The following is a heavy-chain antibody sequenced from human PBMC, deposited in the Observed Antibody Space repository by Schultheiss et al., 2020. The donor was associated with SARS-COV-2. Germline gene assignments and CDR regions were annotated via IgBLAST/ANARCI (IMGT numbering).Heavy chain of an antibody. J-gene: IGHJ4*02. CDR2: ISYDGSNK. V-gene: IGHV3-30*01. CDR3: ARGGAVDYVVLRYFFDY. D-gene: IGHD3-16*01. Sequence: GGSLRLSCAASGFSLSTYAMHWVRQAPGKGLEWVAVISYDGSNKYYADPVKGRFTISRDNSKNTLFLQMNSLRGEDTAVYYCARGGAVDYVVLRYFFDYWGQGTLVTVS. CDR1: GFSLSTYA.